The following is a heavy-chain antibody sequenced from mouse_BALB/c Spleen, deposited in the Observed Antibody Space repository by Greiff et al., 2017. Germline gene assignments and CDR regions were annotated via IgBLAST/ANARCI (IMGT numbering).Heavy chain of an antibody. CDR2: ISYDGSN. J-gene: IGHJ2*01. D-gene: IGHD4-1*01. CDR3: ARGNWDRVDY. CDR1: GYSITSGYY. Sequence: EVQRVESGPGLVKPSQSLSLTCSVTGYSITSGYYWNWIRQFPGNKLEWMGYISYDGSNNYNPSLKNRISITRDTSKNQFFLKLNSVTTEDTATYYCARGNWDRVDYWGQGTTLTVSS. V-gene: IGHV3-6*02.